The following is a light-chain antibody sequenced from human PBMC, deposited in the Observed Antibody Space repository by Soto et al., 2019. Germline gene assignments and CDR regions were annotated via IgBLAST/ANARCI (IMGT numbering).Light chain of an antibody. J-gene: IGLJ1*01. CDR3: FSFTNTSTHV. V-gene: IGLV2-14*01. CDR2: EVN. Sequence: QSALTQPASLSGSPGQSITISCTGTSSDIGAYDYVSWFQQHPGKAPKLMISEVNNRPSGVSNRFSGSKSGNTAYLTISGLQVEDEAEYFCFSFTNTSTHVFGTGTKXTV. CDR1: SSDIGAYDY.